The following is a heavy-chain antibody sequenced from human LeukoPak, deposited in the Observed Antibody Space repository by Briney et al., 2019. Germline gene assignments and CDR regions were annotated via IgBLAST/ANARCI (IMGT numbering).Heavy chain of an antibody. CDR2: IIPIFGTA. J-gene: IGHJ4*02. V-gene: IGHV1-69*01. CDR1: GGTFSSYA. D-gene: IGHD3-3*01. Sequence: WASVKVSCKASGGTFSSYAISWVRQAPGQGLEWMGGIIPIFGTANYAQKFQGRVTITADESTSTAYMELSRLRSDDTAVYYCARSLTIFGVVPLGYWGQGTLVTVSS. CDR3: ARSLTIFGVVPLGY.